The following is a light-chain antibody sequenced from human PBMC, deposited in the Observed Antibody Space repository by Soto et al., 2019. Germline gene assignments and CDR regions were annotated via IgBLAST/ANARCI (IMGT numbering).Light chain of an antibody. CDR3: ASWDDTLNGYV. CDR2: GNN. J-gene: IGLJ1*01. V-gene: IGLV1-44*01. CDR1: SSNIANNA. Sequence: TVTISCSGSSSNIANNAVHWYQQLPGTAPKLLIFGNNHRPSGVPDRFSGSKSGSSASLAISGLHSDDEADYYCASWDDTLNGYVFGSGTKVTVL.